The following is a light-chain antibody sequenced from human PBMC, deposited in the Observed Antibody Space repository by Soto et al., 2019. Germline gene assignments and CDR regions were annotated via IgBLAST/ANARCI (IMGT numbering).Light chain of an antibody. V-gene: IGKV1-5*03. Sequence: DVKMNLSPSTLSASVRDRVTITCRASQSISSWLAWYQQKPGKAPKLLIYKASSLESGVPSRFSGSGSGTEFTLTISSLQPDDFATYYCQQYNSYPLTVGGGTKVDIK. CDR1: QSISSW. J-gene: IGKJ4*01. CDR2: KAS. CDR3: QQYNSYPLT.